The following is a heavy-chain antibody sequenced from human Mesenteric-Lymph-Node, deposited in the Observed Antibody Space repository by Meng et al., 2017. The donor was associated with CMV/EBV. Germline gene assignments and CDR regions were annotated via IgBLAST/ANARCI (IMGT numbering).Heavy chain of an antibody. CDR1: GYTFSGYD. D-gene: IGHD3-3*01. V-gene: IGHV1-2*02. J-gene: IGHJ6*02. CDR3: ARAGLADNDFWSGYWGDTYYYYYYAMDV. Sequence: ASEKVSCKASGYTFSGYDIHWVRQAPGQGLEWMGWINPNTGGANFPQKFQGRVTMSRDTSITTAYMELSSLRSDDTAIYYCARAGLADNDFWSGYWGDTYYYYYYAMDVWGQGTTVTVSS. CDR2: INPNTGGA.